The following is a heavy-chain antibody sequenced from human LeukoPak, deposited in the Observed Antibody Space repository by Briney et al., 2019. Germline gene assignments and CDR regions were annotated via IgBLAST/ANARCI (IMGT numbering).Heavy chain of an antibody. J-gene: IGHJ5*02. CDR2: ISGSGGST. D-gene: IGHD3-22*01. CDR3: AKSHDSSGYYSNWFDP. V-gene: IGHV3-23*01. Sequence: GGSLRLSCAASGFTFSSYAMSWVRQAPGKGLEWVSAISGSGGSTYYADSVKGRFTISRDNSKNTLYLQMNSLRAEDTAVYYCAKSHDSSGYYSNWFDPWGQGTLVTVSS. CDR1: GFTFSSYA.